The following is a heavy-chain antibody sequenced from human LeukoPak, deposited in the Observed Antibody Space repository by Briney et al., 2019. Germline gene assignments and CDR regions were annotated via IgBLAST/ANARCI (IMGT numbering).Heavy chain of an antibody. D-gene: IGHD6-6*01. CDR1: GDSVSSNSAA. V-gene: IGHV6-1*01. CDR2: TYYRSKWYS. CDR3: ARDPGLGSSGYGAFDI. Sequence: SQTLSLTCAISGDSVSSNSAAWHWIRQSPSRGLEWLGRTYYRSKWYSDYAVSVKSRIIINPDTSKNQFSLHLNSVTPEDTAVYYCARDPGLGSSGYGAFDIWGLGTMVTVSS. J-gene: IGHJ3*02.